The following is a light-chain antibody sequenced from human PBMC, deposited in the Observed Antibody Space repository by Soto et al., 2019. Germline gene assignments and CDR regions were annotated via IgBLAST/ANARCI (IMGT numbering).Light chain of an antibody. J-gene: IGLJ1*01. CDR2: KNN. V-gene: IGLV1-47*01. Sequence: QSVLTQPPSASGTPGQRVIISCSGTSSNIGSNYVYWYQQVPGMAPKLLIYKNNQRPSEVPDRFSGSKSGSSASLAISGLRSEDEADYYCAAWDDSLSVHYVFGVGTKVTVL. CDR3: AAWDDSLSVHYV. CDR1: SSNIGSNY.